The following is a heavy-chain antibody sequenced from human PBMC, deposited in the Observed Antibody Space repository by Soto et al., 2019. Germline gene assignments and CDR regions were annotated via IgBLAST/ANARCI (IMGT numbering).Heavy chain of an antibody. CDR1: GGTFSSYA. J-gene: IGHJ4*02. D-gene: IGHD4-17*01. CDR3: ARVQFGDSKYYFDY. V-gene: IGHV1-69*01. Sequence: QVQLVQSGAEVKKPESSVKVSCKASGGTFSSYAISWVRQAPGQGLEWMGGIIPIFGTANYAQKFQGRVTITADESTSTAYMELSSLRSEDTAVYYCARVQFGDSKYYFDYWGQGTLVTVSS. CDR2: IIPIFGTA.